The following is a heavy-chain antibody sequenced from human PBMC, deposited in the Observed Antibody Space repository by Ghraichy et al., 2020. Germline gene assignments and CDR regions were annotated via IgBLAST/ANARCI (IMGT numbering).Heavy chain of an antibody. CDR3: ARDRIGERPLENEDAFDI. CDR2: IIPILGIA. D-gene: IGHD1-26*01. CDR1: GGTFSSYA. V-gene: IGHV1-69*04. Sequence: SVKVSCKASGGTFSSYAISWVRQAPGQGLEWMGRIIPILGIANYAQKFQGRVTITADKSTSTAYMELSSLRSEDTAVYYCARDRIGERPLENEDAFDIWGQGTMVTVSS. J-gene: IGHJ3*02.